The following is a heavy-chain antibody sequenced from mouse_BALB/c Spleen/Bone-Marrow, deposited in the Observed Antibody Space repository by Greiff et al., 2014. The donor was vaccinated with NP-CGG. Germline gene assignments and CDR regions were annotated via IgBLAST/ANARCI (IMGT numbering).Heavy chain of an antibody. D-gene: IGHD2-14*01. CDR1: GYTFTDYE. Sequence: QVQLQQSGAELVRPGASVKLSCKALGYTFTDYEMHWVKQTPVNGLEWIGAIHPGSGNTAYNQKFKGKATLTADKSSGTAYMELSSLTSEDSAVYYCIRGNYRYSWFAYWGQGTLVTVSA. V-gene: IGHV1-15*01. J-gene: IGHJ3*01. CDR2: IHPGSGNT. CDR3: IRGNYRYSWFAY.